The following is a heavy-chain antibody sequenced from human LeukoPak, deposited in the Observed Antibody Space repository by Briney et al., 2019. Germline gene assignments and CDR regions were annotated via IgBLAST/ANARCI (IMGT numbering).Heavy chain of an antibody. CDR1: GGSISSYY. CDR3: AREGVASEGIDH. V-gene: IGHV4-59*01. CDR2: IYYSGGP. Sequence: TSETLSLTCTVSGGSISSYYWSWIRQPPEKGLEWIGYIYYSGGPTYNPSLKSRVTISVDRSRNQFSLTLRSVTVADTAIYYCAREGVASEGIDHWGKGALVIVSS. J-gene: IGHJ4*02. D-gene: IGHD3-3*01.